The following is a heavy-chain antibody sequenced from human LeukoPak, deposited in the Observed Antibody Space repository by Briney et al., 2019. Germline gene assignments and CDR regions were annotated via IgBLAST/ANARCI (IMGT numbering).Heavy chain of an antibody. D-gene: IGHD3-22*01. CDR2: IYYSGST. J-gene: IGHJ6*02. CDR1: GGSVSSSNYF. Sequence: PSETLSLTCTVSGGSVSSSNYFWGWIRQPPGKGLEWIGSIYYSGSTYYSPSLKSRVTISVDTSKNQFSLKLNSVTAAATAVYYCARDTAYSRYGMDVWGQGTTVTVSS. V-gene: IGHV4-39*02. CDR3: ARDTAYSRYGMDV.